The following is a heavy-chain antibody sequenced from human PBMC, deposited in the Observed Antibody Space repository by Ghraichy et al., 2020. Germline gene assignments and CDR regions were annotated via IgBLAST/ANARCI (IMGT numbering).Heavy chain of an antibody. Sequence: GGSLRLSCAASGFSFRHSWMNWVRQAPGKGLVRLANIKMDGRDKDYVDSVKGRFAISRDNAKNSLFLQMNSLRAEDTAVYYCVRGTPLPGLDIWGRGTLVTVSS. V-gene: IGHV3-7*03. J-gene: IGHJ3*02. D-gene: IGHD1-1*01. CDR3: VRGTPLPGLDI. CDR1: GFSFRHSW. CDR2: IKMDGRDK.